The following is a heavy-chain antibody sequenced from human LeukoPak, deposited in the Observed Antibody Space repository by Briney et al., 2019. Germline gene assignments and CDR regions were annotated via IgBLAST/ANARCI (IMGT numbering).Heavy chain of an antibody. J-gene: IGHJ4*02. D-gene: IGHD4-17*01. Sequence: GGSLRLSCAASGFTFSSYEMNWVRQAPGKGLEWVANIKQDGSEKYYVDSVKGRFTISRDNAKNSLYLQMNSLRAEDTAVYYCAREWGYGDYDYWRQGTLVTVSS. CDR1: GFTFSSYE. V-gene: IGHV3-7*01. CDR2: IKQDGSEK. CDR3: AREWGYGDYDY.